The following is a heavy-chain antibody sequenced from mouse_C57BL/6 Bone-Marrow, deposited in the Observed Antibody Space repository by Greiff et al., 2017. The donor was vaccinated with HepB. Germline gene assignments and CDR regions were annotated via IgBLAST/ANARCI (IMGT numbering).Heavy chain of an antibody. D-gene: IGHD1-1*02. J-gene: IGHJ4*01. CDR3: ARRTVANAMDY. Sequence: QVQLQQSGAELVKPGASVKMSCKASGYTFTSYWITWVKQRPGQGLEWIGDIYPGSGSTNYNEKFKSKATLTVDTSSSTAYMQLSSLTSEDSAVYYCARRTVANAMDYWGQGTSVTVSS. V-gene: IGHV1-55*01. CDR2: IYPGSGST. CDR1: GYTFTSYW.